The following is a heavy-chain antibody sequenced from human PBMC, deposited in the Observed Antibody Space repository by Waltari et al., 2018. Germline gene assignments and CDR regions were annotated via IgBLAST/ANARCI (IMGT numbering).Heavy chain of an antibody. D-gene: IGHD3-3*01. Sequence: QVQLQESGPGLVKPSETLSLTCNVSGGSISSYYWSWIRQPTGKGLEWIGYIYYSGSTNYNPSLKSRVTISVDTSKNQFSLKLSSVTAADTAVYYCARGFSDFWSGYYDYYYYYMDVWGKGTTVTVSS. CDR3: ARGFSDFWSGYYDYYYYYMDV. CDR1: GGSISSYY. V-gene: IGHV4-59*01. J-gene: IGHJ6*03. CDR2: IYYSGST.